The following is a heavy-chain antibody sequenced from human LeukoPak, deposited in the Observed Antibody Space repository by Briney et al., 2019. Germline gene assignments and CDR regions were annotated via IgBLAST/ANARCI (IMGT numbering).Heavy chain of an antibody. Sequence: GGSLRPSCAASGFTFSSYSMNWVRQAPGKGLEWVSSISSSSSYIYYADSVKGRFTISRDNAKNSLYLQMNSLRAEDTAVYYCARVQRGATLDYWGQGTLVTVSS. D-gene: IGHD1-26*01. CDR2: ISSSSSYI. V-gene: IGHV3-21*01. J-gene: IGHJ4*02. CDR1: GFTFSSYS. CDR3: ARVQRGATLDY.